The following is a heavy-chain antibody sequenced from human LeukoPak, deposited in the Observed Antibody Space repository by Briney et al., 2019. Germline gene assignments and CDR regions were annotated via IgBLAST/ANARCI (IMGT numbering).Heavy chain of an antibody. CDR2: ISYDGSNK. CDR3: AKSGSDNWFDP. J-gene: IGHJ5*02. CDR1: GFTFSSYA. V-gene: IGHV3-30*18. D-gene: IGHD3-10*01. Sequence: PGGSLRLSCAASGFTFSSYAMHWVRQAPGKGLEWVALISYDGSNKYYADSVKGRFTISRDNSKNTLYLQMNSLRAEDTAVYYCAKSGSDNWFDPWGQGTLVTVSS.